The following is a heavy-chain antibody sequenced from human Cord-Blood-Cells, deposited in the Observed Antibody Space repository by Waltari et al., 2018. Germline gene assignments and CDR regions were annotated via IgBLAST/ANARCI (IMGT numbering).Heavy chain of an antibody. CDR3: ASDIPLSGYSYGYPYFDY. D-gene: IGHD5-18*01. CDR2: INPNSGGT. Sequence: QVQLVQSGAEVKKPGASVKVSCKASGYTFTGYYMHWVRQAPGQGLEWMGWINPNSGGTNYPQKFQGRVTMISDTSISTAYMELSRLRSDDTAVYYCASDIPLSGYSYGYPYFDYWGQGTLVTVSS. V-gene: IGHV1-2*02. CDR1: GYTFTGYY. J-gene: IGHJ4*02.